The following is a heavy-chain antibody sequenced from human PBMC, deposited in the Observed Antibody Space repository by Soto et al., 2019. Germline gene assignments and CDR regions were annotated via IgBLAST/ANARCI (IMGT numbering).Heavy chain of an antibody. Sequence: GGSLRLSCAASGFTFSSYTMNWVRQDPGKGLEWVSTFVGSTGSTFYADSVKGRFTISRDDSKNTLYLQMNSLRAEDTAVYYCAKRHTTVATPANYFDYWGQGTLVTVSS. CDR3: AKRHTTVATPANYFDY. J-gene: IGHJ4*02. CDR2: FVGSTGST. D-gene: IGHD1-1*01. CDR1: GFTFSSYT. V-gene: IGHV3-23*01.